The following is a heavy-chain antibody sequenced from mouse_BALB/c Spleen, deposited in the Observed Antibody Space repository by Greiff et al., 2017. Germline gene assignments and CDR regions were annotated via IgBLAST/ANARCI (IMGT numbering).Heavy chain of an antibody. Sequence: VQLQQSGAELVRPGASVKLSCTASGFTFTSYWMNWVKQRPGQGLEWIGNINPSDSNTNYNQKFKDKATLTVDKSSSTAYLQLSSRTSEDAAVYYYTSARDDDGRFAYWGQGTLVTVSA. CDR3: TSARDDDGRFAY. CDR2: INPSDSNT. D-gene: IGHD2-4*01. CDR1: GFTFTSYW. V-gene: IGHV1-69*02. J-gene: IGHJ3*01.